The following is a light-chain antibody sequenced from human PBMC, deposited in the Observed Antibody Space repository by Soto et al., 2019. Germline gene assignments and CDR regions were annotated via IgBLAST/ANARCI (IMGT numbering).Light chain of an antibody. J-gene: IGKJ5*01. CDR1: QSVSNNY. CDR2: GAS. Sequence: IVLTQTQSTLSLSPGERATLSCRASQSVSNNYLAWYQQKPGQAPRLLTYGASNRATGIPDRFSGSGSGTDFTLTISRLEPEDFALYYCQHYGRSPITFGQGTRLEIK. V-gene: IGKV3-20*01. CDR3: QHYGRSPIT.